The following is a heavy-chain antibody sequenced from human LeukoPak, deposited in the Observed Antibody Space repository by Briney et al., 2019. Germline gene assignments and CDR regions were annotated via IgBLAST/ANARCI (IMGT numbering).Heavy chain of an antibody. Sequence: SETLSLTCAVYGGSFSGYYWSWIRQPPGKGLEWIGEINHSGSTNYNPSLKSRVTISVDTSKNQFSLKLSSVTAADTAVYYCARVILPGYCSDGSCFPIYYFDYWGQGTLVTVSS. V-gene: IGHV4-34*01. J-gene: IGHJ4*02. CDR3: ARVILPGYCSDGSCFPIYYFDY. D-gene: IGHD2-15*01. CDR1: GGSFSGYY. CDR2: INHSGST.